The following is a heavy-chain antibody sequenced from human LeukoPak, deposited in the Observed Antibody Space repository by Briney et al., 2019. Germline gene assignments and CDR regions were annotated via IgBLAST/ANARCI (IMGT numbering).Heavy chain of an antibody. D-gene: IGHD5-24*01. CDR2: INHSGST. CDR3: AREGRDGYKVDY. V-gene: IGHV4-34*01. CDR1: GGSFSGYY. J-gene: IGHJ4*02. Sequence: SETLSLTCAVYGGSFSGYYWSWIRQPPGEGLEWIGEINHSGSTNYNPSLKSRVTISVDTSKNQFSLKLSSVTAADTAVYYCAREGRDGYKVDYWGQGTLVTVSS.